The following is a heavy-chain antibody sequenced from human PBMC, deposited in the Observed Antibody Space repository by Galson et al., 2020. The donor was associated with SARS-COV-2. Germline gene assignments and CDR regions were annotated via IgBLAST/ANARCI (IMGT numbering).Heavy chain of an antibody. CDR2: IYSGGST. J-gene: IGHJ6*02. Sequence: GESLKISCAASGFTVSSNYMSWVRQAPGKGLEWVSVIYSGGSTYYADSVKGRFTISRDNSKNTLYLQMNSLRAEDTAVYYCARFRADYYYYGMDVWGQGTTVTVSS. V-gene: IGHV3-53*01. CDR1: GFTVSSNY. CDR3: ARFRADYYYYGMDV.